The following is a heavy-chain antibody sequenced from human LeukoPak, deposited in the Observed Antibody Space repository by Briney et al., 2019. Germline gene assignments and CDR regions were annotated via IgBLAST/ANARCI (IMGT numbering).Heavy chain of an antibody. CDR1: GYTFTSYY. CDR3: ARESGVVVVAAIDNAFDI. V-gene: IGHV1-46*03. Sequence: GASVKVSCKASGYTFTSYYMHWVRQAPGQGLEWMGIINPSGGSTSYAQKFQGRVTMTRDTSTSTVYMELSSLRSEDTAVYYCARESGVVVVAAIDNAFDIWGQGTMVTVSS. J-gene: IGHJ3*02. D-gene: IGHD2-15*01. CDR2: INPSGGST.